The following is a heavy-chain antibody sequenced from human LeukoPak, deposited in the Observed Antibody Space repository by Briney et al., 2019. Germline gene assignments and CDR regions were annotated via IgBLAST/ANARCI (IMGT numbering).Heavy chain of an antibody. CDR1: GGSINNYF. CDR2: IYSSGST. D-gene: IGHD1-14*01. Sequence: SETLSLTCTVSGGSINNYFWSWIRQPAGEGLEWIGRIYSSGSTTYNPSLKSRVTLSVDTSKNQFSLKLTSVTAADTAVYYCARDGTYNNYDYWGQGTLDTVSS. J-gene: IGHJ4*02. CDR3: ARDGTYNNYDY. V-gene: IGHV4-4*07.